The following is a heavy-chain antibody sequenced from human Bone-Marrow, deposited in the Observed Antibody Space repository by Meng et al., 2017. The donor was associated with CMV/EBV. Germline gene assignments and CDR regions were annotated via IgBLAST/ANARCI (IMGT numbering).Heavy chain of an antibody. CDR3: AMLLGYCSGGSCISY. D-gene: IGHD2-15*01. J-gene: IGHJ1*01. V-gene: IGHV3-48*03. Sequence: GGSLRLSCAASGFTFSSYEMNWVRQAPGKGLEWVSYISSSGSTIYYADSVKGRFTISRDNAKNSLYLQMNSLRAEDTAVYYCAMLLGYCSGGSCISYWGQGTLVTVSS. CDR2: ISSSGSTI. CDR1: GFTFSSYE.